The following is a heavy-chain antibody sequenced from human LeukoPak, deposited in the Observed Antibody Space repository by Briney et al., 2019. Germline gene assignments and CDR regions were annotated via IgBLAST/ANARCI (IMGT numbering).Heavy chain of an antibody. CDR1: GGSISSYY. CDR2: IYYSGST. V-gene: IGHV4-59*01. Sequence: SETLSLTCTVSGGSISSYYWSWLRQPPGKGLEWIGYIYYSGSTNYNPSLKSRVTISVDTSKNQFSLKLSSVTAADTAVYYCAREVFKAFDYWGQGTLVTVSS. CDR3: AREVFKAFDY. J-gene: IGHJ4*02.